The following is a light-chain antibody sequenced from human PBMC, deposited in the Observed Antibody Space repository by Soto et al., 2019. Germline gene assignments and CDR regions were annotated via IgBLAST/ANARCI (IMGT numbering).Light chain of an antibody. V-gene: IGKV1-39*01. Sequence: DIQMTQSPSSLSASVGDRVTITCRASQSISSYLNGYQQKPGTAPKLLIYAASSLQSGVPSRFSGSGSGTDFPLTIRSLQPEDFASYYCQQSSSTPRITFGPGPKVDIK. J-gene: IGKJ3*01. CDR1: QSISSY. CDR2: AAS. CDR3: QQSSSTPRIT.